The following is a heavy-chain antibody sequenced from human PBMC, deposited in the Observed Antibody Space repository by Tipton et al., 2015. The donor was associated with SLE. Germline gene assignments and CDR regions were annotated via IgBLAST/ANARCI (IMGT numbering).Heavy chain of an antibody. V-gene: IGHV4-59*11. CDR1: GGSISGHY. CDR3: ARLPLFHSAADY. CDR2: IYYSGST. Sequence: TLSLTCTVSGGSISGHYWSWIRQAPGKGLEWVAYIYYSGSTNYNPSLKSRATISLDTSKNQFSLKLTSVTAADTAVYFCARLPLFHSAADYWGQGTLVTVPS. D-gene: IGHD2-2*01. J-gene: IGHJ4*02.